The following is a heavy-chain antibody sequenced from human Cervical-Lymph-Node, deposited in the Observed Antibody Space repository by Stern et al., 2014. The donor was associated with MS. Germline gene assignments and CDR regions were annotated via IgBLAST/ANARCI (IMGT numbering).Heavy chain of an antibody. V-gene: IGHV3-15*01. Sequence: EVQLVESGGGLEKPGGSLKLSCKVSGITFNSAWVTWVRQAPGQGLEWVGRIKGNTAGRPTDDAALVRGRFTISRDDSNTTLYLQMDIMKTEAAAVYYCTALEYAAKYGVDVWGQGTTVTVSS. CDR1: GITFNSAW. D-gene: IGHD2-8*01. CDR2: IKGNTAGRPT. CDR3: TALEYAAKYGVDV. J-gene: IGHJ6*02.